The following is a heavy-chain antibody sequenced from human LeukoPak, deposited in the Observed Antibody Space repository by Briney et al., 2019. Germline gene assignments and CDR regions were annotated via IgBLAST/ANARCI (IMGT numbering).Heavy chain of an antibody. V-gene: IGHV4-59*01. CDR3: ARGSNGGEWELHKPQYFDY. CDR2: IYYSGST. J-gene: IGHJ4*02. CDR1: GGSISSYY. D-gene: IGHD1-26*01. Sequence: SETLSLTCTVSGGSISSYYWSWIRQPPGKGLEWIGYIYYSGSTNYNPSLKSRVTISVDTSKNQFSLKLSSVTAADTAVYYCARGSNGGEWELHKPQYFDYWGQGTLVTVSS.